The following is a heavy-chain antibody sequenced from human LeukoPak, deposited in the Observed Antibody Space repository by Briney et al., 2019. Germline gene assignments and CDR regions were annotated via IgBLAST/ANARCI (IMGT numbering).Heavy chain of an antibody. CDR3: ARLSGRVVCSAGSCYIDS. V-gene: IGHV5-51*01. CDR2: IYPGDSDT. Sequence: GESLQISCQGSGYRFTSDWIGWVRQMPGKGLEWMGIIYPGDSDTRYSPSFQGQVTISADKSVNTAYLQWSSLKASDTAMYYCARLSGRVVCSAGSCYIDSWGQGTRVTVSS. CDR1: GYRFTSDW. J-gene: IGHJ4*02. D-gene: IGHD2-15*01.